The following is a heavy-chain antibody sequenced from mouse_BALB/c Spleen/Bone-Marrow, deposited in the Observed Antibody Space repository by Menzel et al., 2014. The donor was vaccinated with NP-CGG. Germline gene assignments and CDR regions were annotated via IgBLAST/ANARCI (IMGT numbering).Heavy chain of an antibody. V-gene: IGHV1-82*01. Sequence: QVQLQQSGPELVKPGASVKISCKASGYAFSSSWMNWVKQRPGQGLEWIGRIYPGDGDTNYNGKFKGKATLTADKSSSTAYMQLSSLTCVGSAVYFCARGRGWEGWFACWGQGTVVTVS. CDR2: IYPGDGDT. D-gene: IGHD3-3*01. CDR3: ARGRGWEGWFAC. J-gene: IGHJ3*01. CDR1: GYAFSSSW.